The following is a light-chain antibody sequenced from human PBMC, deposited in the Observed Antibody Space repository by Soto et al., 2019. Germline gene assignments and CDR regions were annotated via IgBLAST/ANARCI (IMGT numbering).Light chain of an antibody. J-gene: IGKJ4*01. V-gene: IGKV1-27*01. Sequence: DIQMTQSPSSLSASVGDRVTITCRASQDIRIALDWFQQKPGKAPRRLIYASSSLQSGVPSRFSGSGSGTDFTLTISSLQPEDVAAYYCQKYNSAPLTFGGGTKV. CDR1: QDIRIA. CDR3: QKYNSAPLT. CDR2: ASS.